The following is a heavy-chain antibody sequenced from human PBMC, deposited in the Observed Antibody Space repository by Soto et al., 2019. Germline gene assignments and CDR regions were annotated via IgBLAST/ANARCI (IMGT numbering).Heavy chain of an antibody. J-gene: IGHJ6*02. V-gene: IGHV1-46*01. Sequence: QVQLVQSGAEVKKPGASVKVSCKASGYTFTSYYMHWVRQAPGQGLEWMGIINPSGGSTSYAQKFQGRVTMTRDTSTSTVYMELSSLRSEDTAVYYCARALQTGYSSGWYCAFWGQGTTVTVSS. CDR3: ARALQTGYSSGWYCAF. D-gene: IGHD6-19*01. CDR1: GYTFTSYY. CDR2: INPSGGST.